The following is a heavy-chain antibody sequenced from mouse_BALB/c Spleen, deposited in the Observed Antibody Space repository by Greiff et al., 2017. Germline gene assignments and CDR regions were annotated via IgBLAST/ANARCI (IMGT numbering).Heavy chain of an antibody. J-gene: IGHJ2*01. CDR2: IYPGNSDT. CDR1: GYSFTSYW. CDR3: TRSNYYGSSYAFDY. D-gene: IGHD1-1*01. Sequence: EVMLVESGTVLARPGASVKMSCKASGYSFTSYWMHWVKQRPGQGLEWIGAIYPGNSDTSYNQKFKGKAKLTAVTSASTAYMELSSLTNEDSAVYYCTRSNYYGSSYAFDYWGQGTTLTVSS. V-gene: IGHV1-5*01.